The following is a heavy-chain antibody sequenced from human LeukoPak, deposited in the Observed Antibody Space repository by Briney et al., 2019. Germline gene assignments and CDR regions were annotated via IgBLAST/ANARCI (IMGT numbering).Heavy chain of an antibody. J-gene: IGHJ4*02. CDR1: GFTVSSNY. CDR2: ISYDGSNK. Sequence: QPGGSLRLSCAASGFTVSSNYMSWVRQAPEKGLEWVAVISYDGSNKYYADSVKGRFTISRDNSKNTLYLQMNGLRAEDTAVYYCARVSSSSVDYFDYWGQGTLVTVSS. D-gene: IGHD6-6*01. V-gene: IGHV3-30-3*01. CDR3: ARVSSSSVDYFDY.